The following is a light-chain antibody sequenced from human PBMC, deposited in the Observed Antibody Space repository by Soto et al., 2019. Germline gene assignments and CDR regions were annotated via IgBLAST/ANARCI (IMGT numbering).Light chain of an antibody. CDR2: DTS. V-gene: IGKV3-11*01. Sequence: EIVLTQSPATLSLSPGERATLSCRASQSVTSYLAWYQQKPGQAPRLLIYDTSNRATGIPARFSGSGSGTDFTLTISSLEHGDFEIYYCQQRSNWPLTLGGGTKVDIK. CDR3: QQRSNWPLT. CDR1: QSVTSY. J-gene: IGKJ4*01.